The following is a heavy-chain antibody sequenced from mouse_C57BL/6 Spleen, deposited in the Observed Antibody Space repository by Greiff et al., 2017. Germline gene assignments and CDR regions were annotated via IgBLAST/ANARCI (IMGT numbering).Heavy chain of an antibody. CDR1: GFTFSDYY. Sequence: DVHLVESGGGLVQPGGSLKLSCAASGFTFSDYYMYWVRQTPEKRLEWVAYISNGGGSTYYPDTVKGRFTISRDNAKNTLYLQMSRLKSEDTAMYYCARQSGPHYYFDYWGQGTTLTVSS. CDR2: ISNGGGST. D-gene: IGHD3-1*01. V-gene: IGHV5-12*01. J-gene: IGHJ2*01. CDR3: ARQSGPHYYFDY.